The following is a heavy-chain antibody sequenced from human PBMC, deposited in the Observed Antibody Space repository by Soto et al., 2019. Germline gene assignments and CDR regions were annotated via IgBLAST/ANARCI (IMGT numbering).Heavy chain of an antibody. D-gene: IGHD6-19*01. J-gene: IGHJ4*02. CDR1: GSTFSSDD. V-gene: IGHV3-23*01. CDR3: AKDGGWSLAVAGLFDY. Sequence: GGSLRLSCVVSGSTFSSDDMSWVRQAPGRGLEWVSGISDSGGSTYYADSVKGRFTISRDSAKNTLYLQMKSLRVEDTALYYCAKDGGWSLAVAGLFDYWGPGTQVTVLL. CDR2: ISDSGGST.